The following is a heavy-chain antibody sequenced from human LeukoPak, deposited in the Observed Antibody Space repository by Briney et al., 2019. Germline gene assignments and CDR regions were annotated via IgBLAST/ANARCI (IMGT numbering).Heavy chain of an antibody. CDR2: ISSSSSTI. D-gene: IGHD6-13*01. CDR3: ARYPQQLVPLGGAFDI. Sequence: GGSLRLSCAASGFTLSTYSMNWVRQAPGKGLEWVSYISSSSSTIYYADSLKGRFTISRDNARKSLYLQMNSLRAEDTAVYYCARYPQQLVPLGGAFDIWGQGTMVTVSS. CDR1: GFTLSTYS. J-gene: IGHJ3*02. V-gene: IGHV3-48*01.